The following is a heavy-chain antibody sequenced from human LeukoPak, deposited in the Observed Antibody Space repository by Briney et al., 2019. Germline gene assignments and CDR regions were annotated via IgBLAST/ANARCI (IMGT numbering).Heavy chain of an antibody. V-gene: IGHV5-51*01. CDR3: ARCHYYYDSSGYYYGPPYYYYMDV. D-gene: IGHD3-22*01. J-gene: IGHJ6*03. Sequence: GESLKISCKGSGYSFTSYWIGWVRQMPGKGLEWMGMIYPGDSDTRYSPSFQGQVTISADKSISTAYLQWSSLKASDTAMYYCARCHYYYDSSGYYYGPPYYYYMDVWGKGTTVTVSS. CDR1: GYSFTSYW. CDR2: IYPGDSDT.